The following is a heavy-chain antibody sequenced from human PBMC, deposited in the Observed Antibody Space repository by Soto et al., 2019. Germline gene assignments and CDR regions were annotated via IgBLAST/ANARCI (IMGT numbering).Heavy chain of an antibody. D-gene: IGHD1-26*01. CDR2: ISSSSSYT. J-gene: IGHJ6*04. CDR3: ARSTEVGGSYYYSYGIDV. V-gene: IGHV3-11*06. Sequence: GGSLRLSCAASGFTFSDYYMSWIRQAPGKGLEWVSYISSSSSYTNYADSVKGRFTISRDNAKNSLYLQMNSLRAEDTAVYYCARSTEVGGSYYYSYGIDVWGAGTTVTISS. CDR1: GFTFSDYY.